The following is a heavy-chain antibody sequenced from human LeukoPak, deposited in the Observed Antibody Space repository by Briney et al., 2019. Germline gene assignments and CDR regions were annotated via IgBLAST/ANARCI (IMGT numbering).Heavy chain of an antibody. D-gene: IGHD6-6*01. CDR3: ARGQTFVAARPGEIDY. V-gene: IGHV3-21*01. J-gene: IGHJ4*02. Sequence: GGSLRLSCAASGFTFSSYSMNWVRQAPGKGLEWVSFISSSRSYIYYADSVKGRFTISRDNAKNSLYLQMNSLRAEDTAVYYCARGQTFVAARPGEIDYWGQGTLVTVSS. CDR1: GFTFSSYS. CDR2: ISSSRSYI.